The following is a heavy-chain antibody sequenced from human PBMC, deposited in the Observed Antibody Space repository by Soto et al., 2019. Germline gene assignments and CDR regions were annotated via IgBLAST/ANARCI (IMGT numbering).Heavy chain of an antibody. V-gene: IGHV3-21*01. Sequence: GGSLRLSCAASGFTFSSYSMNWVRQAPGKGLEWVSPISSSSSYIYYADSVKGRFTISRDNAKNSLYLQMNSLRAEDTAVYYCARDRAGYDSRHFDYWGQGTLVTVSS. CDR2: ISSSSSYI. J-gene: IGHJ4*02. CDR3: ARDRAGYDSRHFDY. D-gene: IGHD3-22*01. CDR1: GFTFSSYS.